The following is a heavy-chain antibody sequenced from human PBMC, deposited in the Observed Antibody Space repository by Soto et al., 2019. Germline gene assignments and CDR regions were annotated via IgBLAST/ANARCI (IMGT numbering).Heavy chain of an antibody. V-gene: IGHV3-48*02. Sequence: GGSLRLSCAASGFTFSNFSMNWVRQAPGKGLEWVSYISSSSSTIYYADSVKGRFTISRDNAKNSLYLQMNSLRDEDTAVYYCARGMYYYDSSGWAYWGQGTQVTVSS. CDR3: ARGMYYYDSSGWAY. D-gene: IGHD3-22*01. CDR2: ISSSSSTI. CDR1: GFTFSNFS. J-gene: IGHJ4*02.